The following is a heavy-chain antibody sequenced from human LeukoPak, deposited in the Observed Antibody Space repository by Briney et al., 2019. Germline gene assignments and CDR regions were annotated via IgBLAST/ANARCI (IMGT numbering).Heavy chain of an antibody. CDR3: ARPRSSGYIGGIDY. D-gene: IGHD3-22*01. CDR2: ISSSSSYI. CDR1: GFTFSSYS. Sequence: PGGSLRLSCAASGFTFSSYSMNWVRQAPGKGLEWVSSISSSSSYIYYADSVKGRSTISRDNAKNSLYLQMNSLRAEDTAVYYCARPRSSGYIGGIDYWGQGTLVTVSS. V-gene: IGHV3-21*01. J-gene: IGHJ4*02.